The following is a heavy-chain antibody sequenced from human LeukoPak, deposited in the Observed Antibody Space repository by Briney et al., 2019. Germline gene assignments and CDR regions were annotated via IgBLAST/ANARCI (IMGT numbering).Heavy chain of an antibody. Sequence: PSETLSLTCAVYGGSFSGYYWSWIRQPPGKGLEWIGEINHSGSTNYNPSLKSRVTISVDTSKNQFSLKLSSVTAADTAVYYCARDNGGYNYFDYWGQGTLVTVSS. CDR1: GGSFSGYY. V-gene: IGHV4-34*01. CDR3: ARDNGGYNYFDY. D-gene: IGHD2-8*01. J-gene: IGHJ4*02. CDR2: INHSGST.